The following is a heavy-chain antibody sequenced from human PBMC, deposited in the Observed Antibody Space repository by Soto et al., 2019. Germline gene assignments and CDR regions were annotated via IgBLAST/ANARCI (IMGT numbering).Heavy chain of an antibody. CDR2: IKQDGSEK. Sequence: PGGSLRLSCAASGFTFSSYWMSWVRQAPGKGLEWVANIKQDGSEKYYVDSVKGRFTISRDNAKNSLYLQMNSLRAEDTAVYYCARYSGSYYVEWYFDLWGRGTLVTVSS. J-gene: IGHJ2*01. CDR1: GFTFSSYW. D-gene: IGHD1-26*01. CDR3: ARYSGSYYVEWYFDL. V-gene: IGHV3-7*03.